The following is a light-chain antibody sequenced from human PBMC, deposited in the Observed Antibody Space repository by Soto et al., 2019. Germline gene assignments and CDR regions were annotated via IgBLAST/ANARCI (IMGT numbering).Light chain of an antibody. CDR2: EDN. J-gene: IGLJ3*02. Sequence: LTQPHSVSESPGKTVTISCTRSSGSIASNYVQWYQQRPGSAPTTVIYEDNQRPSGVPDRFSGSIDSSSNSASLTISRLKTEDEADYYWQSYQSSNVVFGGGTKLTVL. CDR1: SGSIASNY. V-gene: IGLV6-57*04. CDR3: QSYQSSNVV.